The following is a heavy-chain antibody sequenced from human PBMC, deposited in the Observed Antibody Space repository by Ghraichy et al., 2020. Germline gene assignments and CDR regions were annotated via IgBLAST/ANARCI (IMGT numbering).Heavy chain of an antibody. V-gene: IGHV3-74*01. CDR1: GFTFSSYW. J-gene: IGHJ4*02. D-gene: IGHD2-15*01. Sequence: GESLNISCAASGFTFSSYWMHWVRQAPGKGLVWVSRINSDGSSTSYADSVKGRFTISRDNAKNTLYLQMNSLRAEDTAVYYCARGGGSSDYWGQGTLVTVSS. CDR2: INSDGSST. CDR3: ARGGGSSDY.